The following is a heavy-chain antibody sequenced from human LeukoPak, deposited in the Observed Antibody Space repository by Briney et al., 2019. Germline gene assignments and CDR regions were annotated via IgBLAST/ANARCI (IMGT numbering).Heavy chain of an antibody. D-gene: IGHD3-10*01. J-gene: IGHJ4*02. V-gene: IGHV3-23*01. CDR1: GFTFSSYD. CDR2: INDGGDST. Sequence: GGSLRLSCAASGFTFSSYDMSWVRQAPGKGLEWVSGINDGGDSTYYGDSVKGRFTISRDNSKNTLYLQMNSLRAEDTAVYYCAKGFLMGRGVSGFDYWGQGTLDTVSS. CDR3: AKGFLMGRGVSGFDY.